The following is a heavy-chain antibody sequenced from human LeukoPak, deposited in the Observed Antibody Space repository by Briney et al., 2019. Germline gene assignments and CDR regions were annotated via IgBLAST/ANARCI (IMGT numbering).Heavy chain of an antibody. Sequence: PGGSLRLSCAASGFTFSSYWMNWVRQAPGKGLVWVSRIASDGSSTTYADSVKGRFSISRDNAKNTLYLQMNSLRLEDTAVYYCARGRPHGNDYWGQGTLVTVSS. CDR3: ARGRPHGNDY. J-gene: IGHJ4*02. CDR2: IASDGSST. CDR1: GFTFSSYW. V-gene: IGHV3-74*01. D-gene: IGHD4-23*01.